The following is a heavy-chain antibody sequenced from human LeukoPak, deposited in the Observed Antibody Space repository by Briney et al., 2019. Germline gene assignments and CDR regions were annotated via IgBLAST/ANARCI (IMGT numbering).Heavy chain of an antibody. CDR1: RGTFSSYT. J-gene: IGHJ5*02. V-gene: IGHV1-69*04. Sequence: ASVKVSCKASRGTFSSYTISWLRQAPGQGLEWMGRIIPILGIANYAQKFQGRVTLTADKSTSTAYTELSSLRSEDTAVYYCARDLVGVVAPNWFDPWGQGTLVTVSS. D-gene: IGHD2-2*01. CDR3: ARDLVGVVAPNWFDP. CDR2: IIPILGIA.